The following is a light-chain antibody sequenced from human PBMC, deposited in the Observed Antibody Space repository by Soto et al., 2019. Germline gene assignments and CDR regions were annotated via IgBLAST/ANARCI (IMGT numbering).Light chain of an antibody. CDR3: QLLNSYPSIT. J-gene: IGKJ5*01. Sequence: DIPLTQSPSFLSASVGDRVTITCRASQDISSSLAWYQQKPGQAPKLLIYAASTLQGGVPSRFSGSGSGTEFTLTISSLQPEDFATYYCQLLNSYPSITFGQGTRLEIK. V-gene: IGKV1-9*01. CDR2: AAS. CDR1: QDISSS.